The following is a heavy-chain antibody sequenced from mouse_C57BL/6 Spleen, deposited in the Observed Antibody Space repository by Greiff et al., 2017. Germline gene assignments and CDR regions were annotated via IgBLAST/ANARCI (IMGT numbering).Heavy chain of an antibody. D-gene: IGHD2-10*02. V-gene: IGHV1-42*01. Sequence: VQLQQSGPELVKPGASVKISCKASGYSFTGYYMNWVKQSPEKSLEWIGEINPSTGGTTYNQKFKAKATLTVDKSSSTAYMQLKSLTSEDSAVYYCAREYGNYCAMDYWGQGTSVTVSS. J-gene: IGHJ4*01. CDR2: INPSTGGT. CDR1: GYSFTGYY. CDR3: AREYGNYCAMDY.